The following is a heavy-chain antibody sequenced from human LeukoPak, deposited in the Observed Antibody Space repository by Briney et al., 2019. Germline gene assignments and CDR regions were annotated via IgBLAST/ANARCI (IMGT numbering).Heavy chain of an antibody. CDR3: SRFYSSGWASGAFDI. CDR2: IRNKANGGTT. CDR1: GFTFSDYA. J-gene: IGHJ3*02. Sequence: GGSLRLSRTPSGFTFSDYAVSWVRQAAGKGLEWIGFIRNKANGGTTEDAESVKGRFTISRDDSKTIAHLQMSSLKTEDTAVYYCSRFYSSGWASGAFDIWGQGTMVTVSS. V-gene: IGHV3-49*04. D-gene: IGHD3-22*01.